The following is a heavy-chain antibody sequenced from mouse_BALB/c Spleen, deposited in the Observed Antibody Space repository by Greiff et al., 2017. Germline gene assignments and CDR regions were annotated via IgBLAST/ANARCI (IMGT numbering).Heavy chain of an antibody. V-gene: IGHV3-2*02. CDR2: ISYSGST. CDR1: GYSITSDYA. J-gene: IGHJ3*01. CDR3: ARGLGLRRFAY. Sequence: DVKLQESGPGLVKPSQSLSLTCTVTGYSITSDYAWNWIRQFPGNKLEWMGYISYSGSTSYNPSLKSRISITRDTSKNQFFLQLNSVTTEDTATYYCARGLGLRRFAYWGQGTLVTVSA. D-gene: IGHD3-1*01.